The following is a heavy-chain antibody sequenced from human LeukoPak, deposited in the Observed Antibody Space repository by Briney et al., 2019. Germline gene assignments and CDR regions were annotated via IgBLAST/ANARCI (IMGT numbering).Heavy chain of an antibody. D-gene: IGHD6-13*01. CDR1: GITLSNYG. V-gene: IGHV3-23*01. Sequence: GGSLRLSCAVSGITLSNYGMSWVRQAPGKGLEWVAGISDSGGSTNYADSVKGRFTISRDNAKNTLYLQMNSLRAEDTAVYYCAKDWEWQQLVQPRPRFDYWGQGTLVTVSS. CDR3: AKDWEWQQLVQPRPRFDY. J-gene: IGHJ4*02. CDR2: ISDSGGST.